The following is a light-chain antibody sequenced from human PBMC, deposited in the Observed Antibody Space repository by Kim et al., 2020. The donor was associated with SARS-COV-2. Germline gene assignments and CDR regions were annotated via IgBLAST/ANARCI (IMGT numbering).Light chain of an antibody. Sequence: ALGQAVRITCQGDSLRSYYASWYQQKPGQAPILVIYDKNNRPSGVPDRFSGSSSGNTASSTITGAQAADEADYYCNSRDSSGNRWVFGGGTQLTVL. CDR1: SLRSYY. V-gene: IGLV3-19*01. J-gene: IGLJ3*02. CDR2: DKN. CDR3: NSRDSSGNRWV.